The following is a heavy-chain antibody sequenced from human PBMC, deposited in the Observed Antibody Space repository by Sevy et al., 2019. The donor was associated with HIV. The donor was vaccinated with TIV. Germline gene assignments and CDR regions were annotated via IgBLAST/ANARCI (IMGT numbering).Heavy chain of an antibody. J-gene: IGHJ2*01. D-gene: IGHD2-21*02. CDR3: ASRPYCGGDCYSKSWYFDF. Sequence: GGSLRLSCAASGFTFRRNWMSWVRQAPGKGLEWVANIKQDGSEKYYVDSVKGGFTISRDNAENSVYLQMNSLRAEDTAVYYCASRPYCGGDCYSKSWYFDFWGRGTLVTVSS. CDR2: IKQDGSEK. V-gene: IGHV3-7*01. CDR1: GFTFRRNW.